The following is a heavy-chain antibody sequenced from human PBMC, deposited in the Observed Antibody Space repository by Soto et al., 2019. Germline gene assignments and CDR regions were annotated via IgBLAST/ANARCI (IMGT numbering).Heavy chain of an antibody. CDR3: ARDPGPMVAASVDFQH. V-gene: IGHV3-48*01. Sequence: GGSLRLSCAASGFTFSSYSMNWVRQAPGKGLEWVSYISSSSSTIYYADSVKGRFTISRDNAKNLLYLQMNSLRAEDTAVYYCARDPGPMVAASVDFQHWGQGTLVTVSS. J-gene: IGHJ1*01. D-gene: IGHD2-15*01. CDR2: ISSSSSTI. CDR1: GFTFSSYS.